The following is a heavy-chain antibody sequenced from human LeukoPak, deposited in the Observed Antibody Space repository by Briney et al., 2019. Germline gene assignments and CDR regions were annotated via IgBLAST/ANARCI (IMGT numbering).Heavy chain of an antibody. D-gene: IGHD3/OR15-3a*01. Sequence: GGSLRLSCAASGFTFSSYGMHWVRQAPGKGLEWVAFIRYDGSNKYYADSMQGRFTISRDNSKNTLYLQMNSLRPEDTAVYYCAKGTGYPDDGYFDYWGQGTLVTVSS. V-gene: IGHV3-30*02. CDR1: GFTFSSYG. J-gene: IGHJ4*02. CDR2: IRYDGSNK. CDR3: AKGTGYPDDGYFDY.